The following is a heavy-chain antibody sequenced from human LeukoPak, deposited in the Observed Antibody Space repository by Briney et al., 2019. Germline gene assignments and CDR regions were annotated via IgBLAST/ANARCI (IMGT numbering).Heavy chain of an antibody. CDR3: ARERKSGVARAGYYGMDV. D-gene: IGHD3-3*01. V-gene: IGHV4-61*01. CDR1: GGSVSSGSYY. CDR2: IHYSGST. Sequence: SETLSLTCTVSGGSVSSGSYYWSWIRQPPGKGLEWIGYIHYSGSTNYNPSLKSRVTISVDTSKNQFSLKLSSVTAADTAVYYCARERKSGVARAGYYGMDVWGKGTTVTVSS. J-gene: IGHJ6*04.